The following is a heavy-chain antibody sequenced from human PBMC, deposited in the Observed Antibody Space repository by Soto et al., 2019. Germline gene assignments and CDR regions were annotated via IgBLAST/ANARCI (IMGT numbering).Heavy chain of an antibody. CDR1: GGSISSGGYY. CDR2: IYYSGST. V-gene: IGHV4-31*03. D-gene: IGHD6-19*01. J-gene: IGHJ6*02. Sequence: SETLSLTCTVSGGSISSGGYYWSWIRQHPGKGLEWIGYIYYSGSTYYNPSLKSRVTISVDTSKNQFSLKLSSVTAADTAVYYCARVGVAVAGFYGMDVWGQGTTVTVSS. CDR3: ARVGVAVAGFYGMDV.